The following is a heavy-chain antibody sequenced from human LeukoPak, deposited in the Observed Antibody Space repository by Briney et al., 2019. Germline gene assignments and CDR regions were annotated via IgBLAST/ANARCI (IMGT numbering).Heavy chain of an antibody. J-gene: IGHJ6*03. D-gene: IGHD2-2*03. V-gene: IGHV4-4*07. CDR1: GGSISSYY. CDR2: IYTSGST. Sequence: SETLSLTCTVSGGSISSYYWSWIRQPAGKGLEWIGRIYTSGSTNYNPSLKSRVTISVDTSKNQFSLKLSSVTAADTAVYYCARETMDIVVVPAAISYYYYYYVDVWGKGTTVTISS. CDR3: ARETMDIVVVPAAISYYYYYYVDV.